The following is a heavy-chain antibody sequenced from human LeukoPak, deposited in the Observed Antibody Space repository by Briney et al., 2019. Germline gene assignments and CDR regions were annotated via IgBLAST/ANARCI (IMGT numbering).Heavy chain of an antibody. J-gene: IGHJ5*02. CDR3: ARGGYYGSGNDFRFDP. CDR1: GGSISYYY. Sequence: PSETLSLTCTVSGGSISYYYWSWIRQPPGKGLEWIGYIYYSGSTNYKPSLKSRVTISVDTSKNQFSLKLSSVTAADTAVYYCARGGYYGSGNDFRFDPWGQGTLVTVSS. D-gene: IGHD3-10*01. CDR2: IYYSGST. V-gene: IGHV4-59*01.